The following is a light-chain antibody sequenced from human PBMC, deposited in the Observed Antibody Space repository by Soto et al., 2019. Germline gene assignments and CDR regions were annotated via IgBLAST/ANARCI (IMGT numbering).Light chain of an antibody. CDR1: SSNVENNY. CDR2: DND. J-gene: IGLJ1*01. CDR3: ATWDTSLTAAV. Sequence: QSVLTQPPSVSATPGQKVTISCSGSSSNVENNYVSWYQQFPGTAPKFLIFDNDKRPSGVPDRFSASKSGTSATLAITGLQPGDEADYYCATWDTSLTAAVFGSGTKVT. V-gene: IGLV1-51*01.